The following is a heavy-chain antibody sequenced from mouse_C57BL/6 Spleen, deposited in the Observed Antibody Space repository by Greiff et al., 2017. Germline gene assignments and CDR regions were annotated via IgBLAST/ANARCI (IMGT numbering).Heavy chain of an antibody. CDR1: GYTFTSYW. CDR3: ARWGTITTVVAPYYYAMGY. V-gene: IGHV1-53*01. J-gene: IGHJ4*01. D-gene: IGHD1-1*01. CDR2: INPSNGGT. Sequence: QVQLQQPGTELVKPGASVKLSCKASGYTFTSYWMHWVKQRPGQGLEWIGNINPSNGGTNYNEKFKSKATLTVDKSSSTAYMQLSSLTSEVSAVYYCARWGTITTVVAPYYYAMGYWGQGTSVTVSS.